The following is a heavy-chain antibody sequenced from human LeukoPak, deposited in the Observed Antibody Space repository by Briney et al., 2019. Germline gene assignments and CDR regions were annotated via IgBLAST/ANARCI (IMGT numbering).Heavy chain of an antibody. CDR1: GGSVSSGSYY. D-gene: IGHD6-13*01. V-gene: IGHV4-61*01. J-gene: IGHJ4*02. CDR3: ARATLPYSSSGFDY. Sequence: PSETLSLTCTVSGGSVSSGSYYWSWIRQPPGKGLEWIGYIYYSGSTNYNPSLKSRVTISVDTSKNQFSLELSSVTAADTAVYYCARATLPYSSSGFDYWGQGALVTVSS. CDR2: IYYSGST.